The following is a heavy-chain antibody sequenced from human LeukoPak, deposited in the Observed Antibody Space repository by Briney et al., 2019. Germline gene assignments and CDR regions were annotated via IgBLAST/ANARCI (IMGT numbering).Heavy chain of an antibody. CDR2: INHSGST. CDR1: GGSFSGYY. V-gene: IGHV4-34*01. Sequence: KASETLSLTCAVYGGSFSGYYWSWIRQPPGKGLEWIGEINHSGSTNYNPSLKSRITISVDTSKNQFSLKLSSVTAADTAVYYCARRRYSSGWYYYGMDVWGQGTTVTVSS. D-gene: IGHD6-19*01. CDR3: ARRRYSSGWYYYGMDV. J-gene: IGHJ6*02.